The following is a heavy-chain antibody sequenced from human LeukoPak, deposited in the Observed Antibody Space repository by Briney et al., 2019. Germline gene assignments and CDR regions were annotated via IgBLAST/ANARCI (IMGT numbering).Heavy chain of an antibody. CDR2: ISTATGNR. CDR3: ARDNDHVVDH. Sequence: ASVTVSCTASGYTFLSYGFSWVRQAPGQGLEWLAWISTATGNRLYAQKFQGRLTMTTDTSTSTVYMELRSLTSDDSAVYYCARDNDHVVDHWGQGTLVTVSS. V-gene: IGHV1-18*01. J-gene: IGHJ4*02. D-gene: IGHD1-1*01. CDR1: GYTFLSYG.